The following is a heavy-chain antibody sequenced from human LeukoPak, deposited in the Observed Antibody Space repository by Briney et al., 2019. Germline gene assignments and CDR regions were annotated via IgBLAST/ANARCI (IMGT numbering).Heavy chain of an antibody. CDR3: ATDLTVTSTCWFDL. V-gene: IGHV1-2*02. CDR1: GYTFTGYY. Sequence: ASVKVSCKASGYTFTGYYMHWVRQAPGQGLEWIGWIDPDSGGTNYARKFQGRVTMTRDTSISTAYMELSRLRSDDTAVYYCATDLTVTSTCWFDLWGQGTLVTVSS. J-gene: IGHJ5*02. CDR2: IDPDSGGT. D-gene: IGHD4-11*01.